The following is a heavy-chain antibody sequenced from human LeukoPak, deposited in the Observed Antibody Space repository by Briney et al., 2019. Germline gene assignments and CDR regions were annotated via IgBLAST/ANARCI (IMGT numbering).Heavy chain of an antibody. Sequence: PSETLSLTCTVSGGSISSSSSYWGWIRQPPGKGLEWIGSIYYSGSTYYNPSLKSRVTISVDTSKNQFSLKLSSVTAADTAVYYCARYSRGVATTLNYFDYWGQGTLVTVSS. V-gene: IGHV4-39*01. CDR1: GGSISSSSSY. J-gene: IGHJ4*02. CDR3: ARYSRGVATTLNYFDY. D-gene: IGHD5-12*01. CDR2: IYYSGST.